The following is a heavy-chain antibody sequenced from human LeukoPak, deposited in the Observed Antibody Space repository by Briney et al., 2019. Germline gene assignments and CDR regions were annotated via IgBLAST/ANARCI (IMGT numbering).Heavy chain of an antibody. CDR1: GCSISSYY. J-gene: IGHJ5*02. V-gene: IGHV4-59*01. CDR3: ARVSIVVVPAAWGWFDP. D-gene: IGHD2-2*01. Sequence: SETLSLTCTVSGCSISSYYWSWIRQPPGKGLEGIGDIYYSGSTNYNPSLKSRVTISVATSKNQFSLKLSSVTAADTAVYYCARVSIVVVPAAWGWFDPWGQGTLVTVSS. CDR2: IYYSGST.